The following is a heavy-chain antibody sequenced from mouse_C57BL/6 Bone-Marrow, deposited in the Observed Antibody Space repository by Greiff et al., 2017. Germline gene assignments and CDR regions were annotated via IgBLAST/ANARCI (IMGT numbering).Heavy chain of an antibody. Sequence: EVKLMESGPGMVKPSQSLSLTCTVTGYSITSGYDWHWIRHFPGNKLEWMGYISYSGSTNYNPSLKSRISITHDTSKNHFFLKLNSVTTEDTATYYCARALNCFYYYAMDYWGQGTSVTVSS. V-gene: IGHV3-1*01. J-gene: IGHJ4*01. CDR3: ARALNCFYYYAMDY. CDR2: ISYSGST. CDR1: GYSITSGYD.